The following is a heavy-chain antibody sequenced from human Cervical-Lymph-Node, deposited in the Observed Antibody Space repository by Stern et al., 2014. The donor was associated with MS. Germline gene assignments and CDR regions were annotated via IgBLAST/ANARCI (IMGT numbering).Heavy chain of an antibody. D-gene: IGHD6-19*01. V-gene: IGHV1-69*04. CDR3: ARVGSSGDERALDY. J-gene: IGHJ4*02. Sequence: VQLVQSGAEVKKPGSSVKVSCKASGGTFSSYTISWVRQAPGQGLEWMGRIIPILGIANYAQKFQGRVTITADKSTSTAYMELSSLRSEDTAVYYCARVGSSGDERALDYWGQGTLVTVSS. CDR1: GGTFSSYT. CDR2: IIPILGIA.